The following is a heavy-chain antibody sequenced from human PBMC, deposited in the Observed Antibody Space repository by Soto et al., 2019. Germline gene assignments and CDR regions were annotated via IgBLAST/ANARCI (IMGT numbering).Heavy chain of an antibody. J-gene: IGHJ6*03. CDR2: ISGSGGST. CDR3: AKESMYYDFWSGYYNSYYYYYMDV. D-gene: IGHD3-3*01. CDR1: GFTFSSYA. Sequence: PGVSLRLSCAASGFTFSSYAMSWVRQAPGKGLEWVSAISGSGGSTYYADSVKGRFTISRDNSKNTLYLQMNSLRAEDTAVYYCAKESMYYDFWSGYYNSYYYYYMDVWGKGTTVTVSS. V-gene: IGHV3-23*01.